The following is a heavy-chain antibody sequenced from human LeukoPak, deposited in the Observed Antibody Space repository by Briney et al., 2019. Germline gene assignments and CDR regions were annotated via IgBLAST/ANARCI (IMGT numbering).Heavy chain of an antibody. J-gene: IGHJ3*02. Sequence: SQTLSLTCAVSGGSISSGGSSWSWIRQPPGKGLEWIGYIYHSGSTYYNPSLKSRVTISVDRSKNQFSLKLSSVTAADTAVYYCARGVYCSGGSCYPGTDAFDIWGQGTMVTVSS. CDR1: GGSISSGGSS. V-gene: IGHV4-30-2*01. CDR2: IYHSGST. CDR3: ARGVYCSGGSCYPGTDAFDI. D-gene: IGHD2-15*01.